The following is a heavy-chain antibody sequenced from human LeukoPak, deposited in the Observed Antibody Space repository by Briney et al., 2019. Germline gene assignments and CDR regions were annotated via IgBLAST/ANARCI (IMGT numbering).Heavy chain of an antibody. CDR3: ARARWSGWYLSGAPFDP. D-gene: IGHD6-19*01. V-gene: IGHV3-21*01. CDR1: GFTFSSYS. CDR2: ISSSSSYI. J-gene: IGHJ5*02. Sequence: GGSLRLSCAASGFTFSSYSMSWVRQAPGKGLEWVSSISSSSSYIYYADSVKGRFTISRDNAKNSLYLQMNSLRAEDTAVYYCARARWSGWYLSGAPFDPWGQGPLDTVSS.